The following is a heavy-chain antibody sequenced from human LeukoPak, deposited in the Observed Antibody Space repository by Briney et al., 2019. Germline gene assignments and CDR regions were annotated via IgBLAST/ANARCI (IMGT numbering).Heavy chain of an antibody. Sequence: GGSLRLSCVASGFTFSSNWMRWVRQAPGKGLVWVSRINSDGSSTSYADSVKGRFTISRDNAKNTLYLQMSSLRAEDTAVYFCAGPGATSKFDYWGQGTQVTVSS. CDR2: INSDGSST. V-gene: IGHV3-74*01. D-gene: IGHD1-26*01. CDR3: AGPGATSKFDY. J-gene: IGHJ4*02. CDR1: GFTFSSNW.